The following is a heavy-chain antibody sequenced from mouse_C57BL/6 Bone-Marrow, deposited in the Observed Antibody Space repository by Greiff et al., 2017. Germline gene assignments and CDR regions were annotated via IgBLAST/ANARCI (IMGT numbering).Heavy chain of an antibody. V-gene: IGHV1-22*01. CDR2: INPNNGGT. D-gene: IGHD3-2*02. Sequence: EVHLVESGPELVKPGASVKMSCKASGYTFTDYNMHWVKQSHGKSLEWIGYINPNNGGTSYNQKFKGKATLTVNKSSSTAYMELRSLTSEDSAVYYCARDSSGYAWVAYWGQGTLVTVSA. CDR1: GYTFTDYN. CDR3: ARDSSGYAWVAY. J-gene: IGHJ3*01.